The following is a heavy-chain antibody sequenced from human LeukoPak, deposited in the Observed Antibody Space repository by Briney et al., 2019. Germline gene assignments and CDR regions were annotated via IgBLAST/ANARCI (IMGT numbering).Heavy chain of an antibody. CDR2: IKQDGSEK. V-gene: IGHV3-7*01. Sequence: GGSLRFSCAASGFTFSSYWMSWVRQAPGKGLEWVANIKQDGSEKYYVDSVKGRFTISRDNAKNSLYLQMNSLRAEDTAVYYCATDHSSSWYFDYWGQGTLVTVSS. D-gene: IGHD6-13*01. J-gene: IGHJ4*02. CDR1: GFTFSSYW. CDR3: ATDHSSSWYFDY.